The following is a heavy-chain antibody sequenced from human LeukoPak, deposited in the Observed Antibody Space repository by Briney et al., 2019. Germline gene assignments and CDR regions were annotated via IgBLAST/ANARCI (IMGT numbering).Heavy chain of an antibody. Sequence: PSETLSLTCTVSGGSISSSRYYWGWIRQPPGKGLEWIGSIYYSGSTYYNPSLKSRVTISVDTSKGQFSLKLSSVTAADTAADYCATATYSYDHTVKFDYWGQGTLVTVSS. CDR2: IYYSGST. CDR1: GGSISSSRYY. CDR3: ATATYSYDHTVKFDY. J-gene: IGHJ4*02. D-gene: IGHD5-18*01. V-gene: IGHV4-39*01.